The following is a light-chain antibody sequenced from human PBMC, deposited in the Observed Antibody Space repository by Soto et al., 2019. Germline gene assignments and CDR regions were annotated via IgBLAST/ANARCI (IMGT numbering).Light chain of an antibody. CDR1: QSVSSSY. CDR2: GAS. CDR3: PQYGRSPQT. V-gene: IGKV3-20*01. Sequence: EIVLTQSPGTLSLSPGERATLSCRASQSVSSSYLAWYHPRAGQAPRLLIYGASSSATGIPDRFSGSGSGTDFTRTISRLEAEDSAVYYCPQYGRSPQTFGQGTKVEIK. J-gene: IGKJ1*01.